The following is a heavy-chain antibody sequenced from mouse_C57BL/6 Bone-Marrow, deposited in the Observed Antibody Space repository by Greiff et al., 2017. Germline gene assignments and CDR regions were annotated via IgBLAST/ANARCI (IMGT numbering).Heavy chain of an antibody. J-gene: IGHJ2*01. CDR2: INYDGSST. V-gene: IGHV5-16*01. CDR3: ASVTGTGYFDY. CDR1: GFTFSDYY. D-gene: IGHD4-1*01. Sequence: EVQRVESEGGLVQPGSSMKLSCTASGFTFSDYYMAWVRQVPEKGLEWVANINYDGSSTYYLDSLKSRFIISRDNAKNILYLQMSSLKSEDTATYYCASVTGTGYFDYWGQGTTLTVSS.